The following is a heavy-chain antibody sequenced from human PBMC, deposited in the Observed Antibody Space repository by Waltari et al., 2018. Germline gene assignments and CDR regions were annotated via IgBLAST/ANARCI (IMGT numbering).Heavy chain of an antibody. D-gene: IGHD2-21*01. J-gene: IGHJ4*02. CDR2: SYHRGRT. CDR1: GGSISSSNW. CDR3: ARGVRKRDCYKCVYYFDY. V-gene: IGHV4-4*02. Sequence: QVQLQESGPGLVKPSGTLSLTCAVSGGSISSSNWWSWVRQPPGKGLAWIGESYHRGRTDYNPSLKIRVTISVDKSKNQFSLKLSAVTAADTAVYYCARGVRKRDCYKCVYYFDYWGQGTLVTVSS.